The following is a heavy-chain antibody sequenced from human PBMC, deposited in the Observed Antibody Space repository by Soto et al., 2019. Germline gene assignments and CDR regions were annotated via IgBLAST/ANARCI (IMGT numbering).Heavy chain of an antibody. Sequence: QVQLVQSGAEVKNPGSSVKVSCKASGGTFSSYAINWVRQAPGQGLEWMGGIIPTFGTANYAQKFQGRVTITADKSTSTAYMELSSVRAEDTAVYYCARANHYSLGYYYGMDVWGQGTTVTVSS. V-gene: IGHV1-69*06. CDR2: IIPTFGTA. J-gene: IGHJ6*02. CDR1: GGTFSSYA. D-gene: IGHD4-4*01. CDR3: ARANHYSLGYYYGMDV.